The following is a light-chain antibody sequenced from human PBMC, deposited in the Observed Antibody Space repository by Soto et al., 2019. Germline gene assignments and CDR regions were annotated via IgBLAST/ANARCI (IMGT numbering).Light chain of an antibody. CDR1: SSDVGGYNY. CDR3: SSYGSTSTRYV. CDR2: EVS. Sequence: QSALTQPASVSGSPGQSITISCTGTSSDVGGYNYVSWYQQHPGKAPKLMIHEVSNRPSGVSNRFSGSKSGNTASLTISGLQAEDEADYFCSSYGSTSTRYVFGTGTKVTVL. J-gene: IGLJ1*01. V-gene: IGLV2-14*01.